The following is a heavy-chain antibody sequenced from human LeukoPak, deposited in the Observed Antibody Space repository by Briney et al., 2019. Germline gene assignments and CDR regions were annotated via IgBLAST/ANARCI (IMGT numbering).Heavy chain of an antibody. CDR3: ARDLSGSFCTDY. CDR1: GFTFSSFW. V-gene: IGHV3-7*01. CDR2: IRQDGNEK. J-gene: IGHJ4*02. Sequence: GGSLRLSCAASGFTFSSFWMTWVRQAPGEGLEWVANIRQDGNEKFYVDSVKGRFTISRDNAKNSVYLQMSSLRAEDTAMYYCARDLSGSFCTDYWGQGTLVTVSS. D-gene: IGHD1-26*01.